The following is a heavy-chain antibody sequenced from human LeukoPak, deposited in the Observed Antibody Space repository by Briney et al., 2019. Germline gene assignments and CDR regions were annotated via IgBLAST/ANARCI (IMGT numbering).Heavy chain of an antibody. CDR3: VRGAWYFQY. J-gene: IGHJ4*02. D-gene: IGHD3-16*01. Sequence: GGSLRLSWGASGXNFSGSQVTWVRQAPGKGLEWVATVYQDGTEKHFLDSVEGRFTISRDNAKKSVYLQMSSLRPEDTAVYFCVRGAWYFQYWGQGTLVTVSS. V-gene: IGHV3-7*04. CDR2: VYQDGTEK. CDR1: GXNFSGSQ.